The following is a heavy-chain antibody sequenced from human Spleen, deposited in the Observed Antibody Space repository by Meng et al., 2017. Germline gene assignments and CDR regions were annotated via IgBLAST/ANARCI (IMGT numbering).Heavy chain of an antibody. J-gene: IGHJ5*02. CDR1: GYTFTSFA. CDR2: INGGNGNT. D-gene: IGHD3-9*01. Sequence: QVQLVQSGTELKKPGASAKPSSKASGYTFTSFALHWVRQAPGQGLECMGWINGGNGNTKYSQKFQDRVTITRDTSATTAYMELTSLTSEDTAVYYCARDARYFEWSAPFDPWGQGTLVTVSS. CDR3: ARDARYFEWSAPFDP. V-gene: IGHV1-3*01.